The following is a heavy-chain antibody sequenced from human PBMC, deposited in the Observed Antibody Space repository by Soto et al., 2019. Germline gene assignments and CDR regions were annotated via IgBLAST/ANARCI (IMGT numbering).Heavy chain of an antibody. Sequence: PSETLCLTCTVSGGSISSSDYYWGWIRQPPGKGLEWIGNIYYSGSASYNPSLKSRVTISVDTSKNQVSLKLSSVTAADTAVYYCARHLTYCSAGSCYSDFPYYGMDVWGQGTTVTVSS. CDR2: IYYSGSA. J-gene: IGHJ6*02. V-gene: IGHV4-39*01. CDR1: GGSISSSDYY. D-gene: IGHD2-15*01. CDR3: ARHLTYCSAGSCYSDFPYYGMDV.